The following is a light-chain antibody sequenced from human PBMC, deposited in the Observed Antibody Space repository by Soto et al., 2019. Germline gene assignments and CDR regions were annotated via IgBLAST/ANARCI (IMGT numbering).Light chain of an antibody. CDR3: CSYAGSSTLI. J-gene: IGLJ2*01. CDR2: GVN. CDR1: TSDVGGSDY. V-gene: IGLV2-11*01. Sequence: QSALTQPRSVSGSPGQSVTISCTGATSDVGGSDYVSWYQHHPGKAPEIMLYGVNKRPSGVPDRFSGSKSGTTASLTISGLQTEDEADYYCCSYAGSSTLIFGGGTKVTVL.